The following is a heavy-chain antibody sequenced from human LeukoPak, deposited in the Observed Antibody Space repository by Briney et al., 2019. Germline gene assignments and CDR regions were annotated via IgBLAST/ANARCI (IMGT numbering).Heavy chain of an antibody. Sequence: SETLSLTCTVSGGSISSYYWSWVRQPPGKGLEWIGYIYYSGSTNYNPSLKSRVTISVDTSKNQFSLKLSSVTAADTAVYYCARVTSSSSLDYWGQGTLVTVSS. CDR3: ARVTSSSSLDY. CDR1: GGSISSYY. V-gene: IGHV4-59*01. CDR2: IYYSGST. J-gene: IGHJ4*02. D-gene: IGHD6-6*01.